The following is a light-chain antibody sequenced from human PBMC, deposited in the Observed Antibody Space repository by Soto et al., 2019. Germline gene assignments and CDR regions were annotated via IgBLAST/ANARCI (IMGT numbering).Light chain of an antibody. Sequence: QSVLTQSPSASGSPGQSVTISCTGTKNDIGVYDFVSWYQHHPGKAPRLIIYEVVQRPSGVPDRFSGSKSGNTASLTVSGXQAADEADYFCKSYAGSNTYVFGSGTKVTVL. CDR1: KNDIGVYDF. V-gene: IGLV2-8*01. CDR2: EVV. J-gene: IGLJ1*01. CDR3: KSYAGSNTYV.